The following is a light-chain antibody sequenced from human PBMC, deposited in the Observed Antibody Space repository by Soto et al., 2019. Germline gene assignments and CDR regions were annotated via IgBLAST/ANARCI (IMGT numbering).Light chain of an antibody. CDR3: AAWDDSLNGPV. V-gene: IGLV1-44*01. CDR1: SSNIGGNT. J-gene: IGLJ2*01. CDR2: SSY. Sequence: QAVVTQPPSTSGTPGQRVTISCSGSSSNIGGNTLNWYQQLPGTAPKLLIYSSYERPSGVPDRFSGSKSGTSASLAISGLQSEDEADYYCAAWDDSLNGPVFGGGTKLTVL.